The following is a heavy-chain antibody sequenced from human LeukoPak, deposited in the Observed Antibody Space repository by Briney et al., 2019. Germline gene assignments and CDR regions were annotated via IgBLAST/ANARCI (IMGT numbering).Heavy chain of an antibody. V-gene: IGHV4-59*01. D-gene: IGHD5-24*01. CDR2: IYYSGST. J-gene: IGHJ4*02. Sequence: SETLSLTCTVSGGSISSYYWSWIRQPPGKGLEWIGYIYYSGSTNYNPSLKSRVTISVDTSKNQFSLKLSSVTAADTAVYYCARTRRWLRVTDYWGQGTLVTVSS. CDR3: ARTRRWLRVTDY. CDR1: GGSISSYY.